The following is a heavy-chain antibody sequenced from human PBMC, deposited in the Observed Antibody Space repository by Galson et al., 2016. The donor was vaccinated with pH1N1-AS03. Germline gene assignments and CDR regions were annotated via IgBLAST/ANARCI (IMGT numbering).Heavy chain of an antibody. D-gene: IGHD1-26*01. CDR2: VYTSGST. J-gene: IGHJ4*02. CDR3: AGLVGGSLDY. V-gene: IGHV4-59*10. Sequence: LQWIGRVYTSGSTNYNPSLKSRVTMSVDISKNQFSLKLNSVTAADTAVYYCAGLVGGSLDYWGQGTLVTVSS.